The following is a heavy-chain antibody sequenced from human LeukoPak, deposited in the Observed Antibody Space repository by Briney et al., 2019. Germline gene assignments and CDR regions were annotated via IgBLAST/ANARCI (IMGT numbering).Heavy chain of an antibody. CDR1: GFTFSSCS. CDR2: ISGSGAST. V-gene: IGHV3-23*01. CDR3: AKRYCSSTSCYSIDY. D-gene: IGHD2-2*01. J-gene: IGHJ4*02. Sequence: GGSLRLSCAASGFTFSSCSMSWVRQAPGKGLEWVSVISGSGASTYYADSVKGRFTISRDNSKNTLYLQMNSLRAEDTAVYYCAKRYCSSTSCYSIDYWGEGTLVTVPS.